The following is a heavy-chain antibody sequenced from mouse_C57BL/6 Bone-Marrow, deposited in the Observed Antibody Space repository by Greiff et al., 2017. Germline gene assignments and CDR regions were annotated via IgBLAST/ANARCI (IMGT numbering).Heavy chain of an antibody. J-gene: IGHJ3*01. CDR2: IYPRSGNT. Sequence: QVQLKQSGAELARPGASVKLSCKASGYTFTSYGISWVKPRTGQGLEWIGEIYPRSGNTYYSEKFKGKATLTADKSSSTAYMELRSLTSEDSAVYFCARSGSYYSNYLAWFAYWGQGTLVTGSA. CDR3: ARSGSYYSNYLAWFAY. CDR1: GYTFTSYG. V-gene: IGHV1-81*01. D-gene: IGHD2-5*01.